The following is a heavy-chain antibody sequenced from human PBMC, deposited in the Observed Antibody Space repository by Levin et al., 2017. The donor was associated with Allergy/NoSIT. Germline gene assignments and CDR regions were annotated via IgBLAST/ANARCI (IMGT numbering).Heavy chain of an antibody. D-gene: IGHD3-3*01. Sequence: GESLKISCAASGFTFSSYSMNWVRQAPGKGLEWVSSISSSSSYIYYADSVKGRFTISRDNAKNSLYLQMNSLRAEDTAVYYCARDSGGYDFWSGYSDYYGMDVWGQGTTVTVAS. CDR2: ISSSSSYI. CDR3: ARDSGGYDFWSGYSDYYGMDV. V-gene: IGHV3-21*01. J-gene: IGHJ6*02. CDR1: GFTFSSYS.